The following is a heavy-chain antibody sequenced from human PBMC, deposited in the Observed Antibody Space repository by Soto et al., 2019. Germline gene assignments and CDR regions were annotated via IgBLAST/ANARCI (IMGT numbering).Heavy chain of an antibody. CDR2: IYYSGST. D-gene: IGHD3-16*01. J-gene: IGHJ4*02. Sequence: QVQLQESGPGLVKPSQTLSLTCTVSGGSISSGGYYWSWIRQHPGKGLEWIGYIYYSGSTYYNPALKGRVTISVDTSKNPFPLELGSGTAADTAVYYCGRRAINGWEYYWGPGTLVTVSS. CDR3: GRRAINGWEYY. V-gene: IGHV4-31*03. CDR1: GGSISSGGYY.